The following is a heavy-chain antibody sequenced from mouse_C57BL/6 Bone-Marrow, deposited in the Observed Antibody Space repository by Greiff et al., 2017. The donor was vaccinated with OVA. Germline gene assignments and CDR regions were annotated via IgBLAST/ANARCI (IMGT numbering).Heavy chain of an antibody. CDR1: GYTFTSYW. D-gene: IGHD2-3*01. Sequence: VQLKQPGAELVKPGASVKLSCKASGYTFTSYWMHWVKQRPGQGLEWIGMIHPNSGSTNYNEKFKSKATLTVDKSSSTAYMQLSSLTSEDSAVYYCASIGWLLLMDYWGQGTSVTVSS. J-gene: IGHJ4*01. CDR3: ASIGWLLLMDY. CDR2: IHPNSGST. V-gene: IGHV1-64*01.